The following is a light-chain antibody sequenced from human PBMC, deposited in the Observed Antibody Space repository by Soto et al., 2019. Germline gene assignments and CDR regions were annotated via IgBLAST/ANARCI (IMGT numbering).Light chain of an antibody. CDR3: QQSDSTPLT. V-gene: IGKV1-39*01. CDR1: QNIRSF. CDR2: AAS. J-gene: IGKJ4*01. Sequence: DIQMTQSPSSLSASVGDRVTITCRASQNIRSFLTWYQQKPSKAPKVLIYAASSLQSGVPSRFSGSGSGTDFTLTISSLQAEDSATYYCQQSDSTPLTFGGGTKVE.